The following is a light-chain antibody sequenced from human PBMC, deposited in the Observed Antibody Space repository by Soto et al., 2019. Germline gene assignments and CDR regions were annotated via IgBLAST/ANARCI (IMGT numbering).Light chain of an antibody. CDR2: GAF. CDR1: QSVRSN. J-gene: IGKJ5*01. V-gene: IGKV3-11*01. Sequence: EIVMTQSPATLSVSPGERATLSCRASQSVRSNLAWYQQKPGQAPSLLIYGAFTRATGIPTRFSGTGSGTDFTLTISSLEPEDFAVYYCQQRSNWPITFGQGTRLEIK. CDR3: QQRSNWPIT.